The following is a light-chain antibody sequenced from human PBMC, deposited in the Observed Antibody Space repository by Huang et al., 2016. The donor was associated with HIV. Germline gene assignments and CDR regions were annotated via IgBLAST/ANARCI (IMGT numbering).Light chain of an antibody. V-gene: IGKV1-5*01. Sequence: DIQVTQSPSTLSSSVGGRVTITCRARQTISSGLAWYQQKPGKAPKRLIYDASISESGVPSRVSGSGSGTEFPLTISSLQPVHFAAYFCQHYNNFPWTFGQGTKLDIK. J-gene: IGKJ1*01. CDR1: QTISSG. CDR3: QHYNNFPWT. CDR2: DAS.